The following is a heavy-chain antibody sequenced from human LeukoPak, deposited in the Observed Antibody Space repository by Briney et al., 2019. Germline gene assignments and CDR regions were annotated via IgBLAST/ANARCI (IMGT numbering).Heavy chain of an antibody. CDR2: ISAYNDHT. J-gene: IGHJ5*02. D-gene: IGHD6-19*01. V-gene: IGHV1-18*01. CDR3: ARDSSGFYQDYFDP. Sequence: ASVKVSCKASGYTFSSHGVAWVRQAPGQGLEWMGWISAYNDHTNYAQKFQDRVPMTTDTSTSTVYMELRSLRSDDTAVYYCARDSSGFYQDYFDPWGQGTLVTVSS. CDR1: GYTFSSHG.